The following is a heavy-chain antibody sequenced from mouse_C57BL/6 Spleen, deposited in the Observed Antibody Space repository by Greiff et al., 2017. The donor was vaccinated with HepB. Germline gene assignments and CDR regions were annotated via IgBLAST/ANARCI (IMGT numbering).Heavy chain of an antibody. CDR2: IDPSDSYT. CDR1: GYTFTSYW. J-gene: IGHJ3*01. CDR3: APHYYGSSLPWFAY. D-gene: IGHD1-1*01. Sequence: VQLQQPGAELVKPGASVKLSCKASGYTFTSYWMQWVKQRPGQGLEWIGEIDPSDSYTNYNQKFKGKATLTVDTSSSTAYMQLSSLTSEDSAVYYCAPHYYGSSLPWFAYWGQGTLVTVSA. V-gene: IGHV1-50*01.